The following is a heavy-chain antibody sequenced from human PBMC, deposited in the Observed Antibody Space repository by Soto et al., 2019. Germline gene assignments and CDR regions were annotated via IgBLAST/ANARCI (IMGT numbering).Heavy chain of an antibody. CDR2: ISYDGSNK. D-gene: IGHD2-21*02. CDR3: AKDRGGDWYSLGDY. CDR1: GFTFSSYG. J-gene: IGHJ4*02. V-gene: IGHV3-30*18. Sequence: QVQLVESGGGVVQPGRSLRLSCAASGFTFSSYGVHWVRQAPGKGLEWVAVISYDGSNKFYADSVKGRFTISRDNSKNTLYRQVNSLRAEDTAAYYCAKDRGGDWYSLGDYWGQGTLVTVSS.